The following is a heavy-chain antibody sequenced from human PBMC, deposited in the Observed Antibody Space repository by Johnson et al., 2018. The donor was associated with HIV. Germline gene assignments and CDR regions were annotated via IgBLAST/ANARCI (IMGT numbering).Heavy chain of an antibody. CDR3: ARGSRETYDNDDVYLLQAFEV. Sequence: QVQLVESGGGVVQPGGSLRLSCAASGFTFSSYGMHWVRQAPGKGLEWVAFTRYDGSNKYYADSVKGRFTISRDSSKNTLYLQMNSLRIEDTAVYYCARGSRETYDNDDVYLLQAFEVWGQGTVVTVSS. CDR2: TRYDGSNK. D-gene: IGHD3-16*01. CDR1: GFTFSSYG. J-gene: IGHJ3*01. V-gene: IGHV3-30*02.